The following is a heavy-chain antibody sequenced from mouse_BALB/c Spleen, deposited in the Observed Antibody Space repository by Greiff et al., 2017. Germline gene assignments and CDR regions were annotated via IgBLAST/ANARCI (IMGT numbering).Heavy chain of an antibody. V-gene: IGHV5-17*02. CDR2: ISSGSSTI. J-gene: IGHJ2*01. CDR3: ARGRRPYYFDY. D-gene: IGHD1-1*01. CDR1: GFTFSSFG. Sequence: EVQLQESGGGLVQPGGSRKLSCAASGFTFSSFGMHWVRQAPEKGLEWVAYISSGSSTIYYADTVKGRFTISRDNPKNTLFLQMTSLRSEDTAMYYCARGRRPYYFDYWGQGTTLTVSS.